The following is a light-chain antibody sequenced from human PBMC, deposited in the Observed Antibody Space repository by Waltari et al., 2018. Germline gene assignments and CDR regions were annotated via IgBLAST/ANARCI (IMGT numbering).Light chain of an antibody. CDR3: HQYHTVPWT. Sequence: DIVVTQSPDFLAVSLGARATFNCKSSQNVLYSSNYKSFIAWYQQKSGQPPRLLIYWASTRESGVPDRFSGSGSGTDFTLTISSLQAEDVAVYYCHQYHTVPWTFGQGTKVEIK. J-gene: IGKJ1*01. CDR1: QNVLYSSNYKSF. CDR2: WAS. V-gene: IGKV4-1*01.